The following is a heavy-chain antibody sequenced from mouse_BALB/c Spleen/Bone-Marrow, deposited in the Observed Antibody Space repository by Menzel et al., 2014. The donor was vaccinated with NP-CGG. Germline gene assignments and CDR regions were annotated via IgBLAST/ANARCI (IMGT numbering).Heavy chain of an antibody. CDR2: IRNKANGYTT. V-gene: IGHV7-3*02. J-gene: IGHJ4*01. Sequence: EVKVVESGGGWVQPGGSLRLSCATSGFTFTDYYMSWVRQPPGKALEWLGFIRNKANGYTTEYSASVKGRFTISRDNSQSILYLQMNTLRAEDSATYYCARNYDGAMDYWGQGTSVTVSS. D-gene: IGHD2-12*01. CDR3: ARNYDGAMDY. CDR1: GFTFTDYY.